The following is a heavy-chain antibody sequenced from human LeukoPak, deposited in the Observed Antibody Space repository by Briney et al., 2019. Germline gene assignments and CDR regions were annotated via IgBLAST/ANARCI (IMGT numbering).Heavy chain of an antibody. CDR1: GFTFSSYA. CDR3: ARDPLWFGELLHAFDY. D-gene: IGHD3-10*01. V-gene: IGHV3-30-3*01. CDR2: ISYDGSNK. Sequence: PGRSLRLSCAASGFTFSSYAMHWVRQAPGKGLEWVAVISYDGSNKYYADSVKGRFTISRDNSKNTLYLQMNSLRAEDTAVYYCARDPLWFGELLHAFDYWGQGTLVTVSS. J-gene: IGHJ4*02.